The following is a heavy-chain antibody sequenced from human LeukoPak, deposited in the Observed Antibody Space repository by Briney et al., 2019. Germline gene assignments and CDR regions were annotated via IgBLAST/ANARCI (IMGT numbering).Heavy chain of an antibody. CDR1: GYSFTSYW. J-gene: IGHJ4*02. CDR2: IYPGDSDT. CDR3: ARPTGYYDSSGYYPPLYDY. D-gene: IGHD3-22*01. V-gene: IGHV5-51*01. Sequence: GESLKISCKGSGYSFTSYWIGWVRQMPGKGLEWMGIIYPGDSDTRYSPSFQGQDTISADKSISTAYLQWSSLKASDTAMYYCARPTGYYDSSGYYPPLYDYWGQGTLVTVSS.